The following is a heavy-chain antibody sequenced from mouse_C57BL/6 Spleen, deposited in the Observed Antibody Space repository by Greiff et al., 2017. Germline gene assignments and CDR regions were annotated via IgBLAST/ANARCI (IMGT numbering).Heavy chain of an antibody. Sequence: EVKLMEPGPGLVKPSHSLSLTCSVTGYSITSCYYWNWIRQFPGNKLEWMGYISYDGSNNYHPSLKNRISITRDASKNPLFRKLNSVTTEDTATYYCARYDYEDAMDYWGQGTSVTVSS. CDR2: ISYDGSN. J-gene: IGHJ4*01. D-gene: IGHD2-4*01. CDR1: GYSITSCYY. V-gene: IGHV3-6*01. CDR3: ARYDYEDAMDY.